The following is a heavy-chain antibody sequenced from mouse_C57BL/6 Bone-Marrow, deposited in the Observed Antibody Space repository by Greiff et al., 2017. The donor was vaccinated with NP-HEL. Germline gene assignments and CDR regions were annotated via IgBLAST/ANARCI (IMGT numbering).Heavy chain of an antibody. CDR2: ISSGGSYT. CDR1: GFTFSSYG. Sequence: EVKLVESGGDLVKPGGSLKLSCAASGFTFSSYGMSWVRPTPDKRLEWVATISSGGSYTYYPDSVQGRFTISRDNAKNTLYLQMSSLKSENTAMYYCARRWFLYFDYWGQGTTLTVSS. J-gene: IGHJ2*01. CDR3: ARRWFLYFDY. V-gene: IGHV5-6*02. D-gene: IGHD1-1*02.